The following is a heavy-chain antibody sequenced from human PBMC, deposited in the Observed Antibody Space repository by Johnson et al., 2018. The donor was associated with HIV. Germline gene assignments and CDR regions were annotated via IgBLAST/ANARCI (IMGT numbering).Heavy chain of an antibody. CDR2: IWYDGSNK. CDR3: ARVKVATINAFDI. Sequence: QVQVVESGGGVVQPGGSLRLSCAASGFTFSSYGMHWVRQAPGKGLEWVAVIWYDGSNKYYADSVQGRFPISRDNSKNTLYLQMNSLRAEDTAVYYCARVKVATINAFDIWGQGTMVTVSS. D-gene: IGHD5-12*01. J-gene: IGHJ3*02. CDR1: GFTFSSYG. V-gene: IGHV3-33*01.